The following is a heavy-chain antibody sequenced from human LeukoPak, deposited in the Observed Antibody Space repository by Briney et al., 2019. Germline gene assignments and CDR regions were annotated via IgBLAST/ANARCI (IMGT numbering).Heavy chain of an antibody. CDR3: ARVYPYYDILTGYYGYYFDY. CDR2: IIPIFGTA. J-gene: IGHJ4*02. V-gene: IGHV1-69*01. Sequence: ASVKVSCKASGCTFSSYAISWVRQAPGQGLEWMGGIIPIFGTANYAQKFQGRVTITADESTSTAYMELSSLRSEDTAVYYCARVYPYYDILTGYYGYYFDYWGQGTLVTVSS. D-gene: IGHD3-9*01. CDR1: GCTFSSYA.